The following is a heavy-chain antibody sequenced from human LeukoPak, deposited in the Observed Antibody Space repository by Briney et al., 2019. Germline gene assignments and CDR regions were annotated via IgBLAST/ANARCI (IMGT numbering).Heavy chain of an antibody. J-gene: IGHJ4*02. CDR3: ARPYSSSWYGFANY. Sequence: GASVKVSCKASGYTFTGYYMHWVRQAPGQGLEWMGWINPNSGGTNYAQKFQGRVTMTRDTSVSTAYMELSRLRSDDTAVYYCARPYSSSWYGFANYWGQGTLVTVSS. D-gene: IGHD6-13*01. CDR1: GYTFTGYY. V-gene: IGHV1-2*02. CDR2: INPNSGGT.